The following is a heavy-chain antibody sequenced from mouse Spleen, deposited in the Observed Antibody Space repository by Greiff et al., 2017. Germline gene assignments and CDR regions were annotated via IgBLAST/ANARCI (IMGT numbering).Heavy chain of an antibody. CDR2: IDPENGDT. Sequence: VQLQQSGAELVRPGASVKLSCTASGFNIKDDYMHWVKQRPEQGLEWIGWIDPENGDTEYASKFQGKATITADTSSNTAYLQLSSLTSEDTAVYYCTKPPYGSSFDYWGQGTTLTVSS. CDR1: GFNIKDDY. J-gene: IGHJ2*01. CDR3: TKPPYGSSFDY. D-gene: IGHD1-1*01. V-gene: IGHV14-4*01.